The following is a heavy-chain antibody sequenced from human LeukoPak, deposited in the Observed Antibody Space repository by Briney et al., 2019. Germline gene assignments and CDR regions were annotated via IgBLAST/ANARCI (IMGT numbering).Heavy chain of an antibody. CDR3: ARDTRPPYYDFWSGYYTGGGYNWFDP. CDR1: GYTFTSYY. CDR2: INPSGGST. D-gene: IGHD3-3*01. J-gene: IGHJ5*02. V-gene: IGHV1-46*01. Sequence: GASVKVSCKASGYTFTSYYMHWVRQAPGQGLEWMGIINPSGGSTSYAQKFQGRVTMTRDTSTSTVYMELSSLRSEDTAVYYCARDTRPPYYDFWSGYYTGGGYNWFDPWGQGILVTVSS.